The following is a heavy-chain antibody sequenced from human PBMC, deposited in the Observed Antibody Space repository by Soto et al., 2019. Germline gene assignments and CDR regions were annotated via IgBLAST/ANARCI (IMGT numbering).Heavy chain of an antibody. CDR3: TREGDYGDYIGWYFDL. Sequence: EVQLVESGGSVLRPGGSLRLSCVVSGFTSGDYGMSWVRQGPGKGLEWVAGLNWNGARTTYADSVKGRFTVSRDNAKNSLYLQMNSLRAEDTAFYYCTREGDYGDYIGWYFDLWGRGTLVTVSS. CDR2: LNWNGART. J-gene: IGHJ2*01. CDR1: GFTSGDYG. D-gene: IGHD4-17*01. V-gene: IGHV3-20*04.